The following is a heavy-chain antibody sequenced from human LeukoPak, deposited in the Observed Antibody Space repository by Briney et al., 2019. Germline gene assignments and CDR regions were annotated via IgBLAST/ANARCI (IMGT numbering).Heavy chain of an antibody. V-gene: IGHV3-21*01. CDR2: ISSSSSYI. Sequence: GGSLRLSCAASGFTFSSYSMNWVRQAPGKGLEWVSSISSSSSYIYYAESVKGRFTISRDNAKNSLYLQMNSLRAEDTAVYYCARGIGNYYDSSGYFRVGYYYYYMDVWGKGTTVTVSS. CDR1: GFTFSSYS. D-gene: IGHD3-22*01. J-gene: IGHJ6*03. CDR3: ARGIGNYYDSSGYFRVGYYYYYMDV.